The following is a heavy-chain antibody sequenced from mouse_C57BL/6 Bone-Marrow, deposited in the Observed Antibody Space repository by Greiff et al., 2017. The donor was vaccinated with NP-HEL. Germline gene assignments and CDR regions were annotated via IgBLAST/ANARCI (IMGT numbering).Heavy chain of an antibody. CDR3: ARGIYYYGLFDY. CDR1: GFTFSSYA. V-gene: IGHV5-4*01. J-gene: IGHJ2*01. D-gene: IGHD1-1*01. CDR2: ISDGGSYT. Sequence: EVQGVESGGGLVKPGGSLKLSCAASGFTFSSYAMSWVRQTPEKRLEWVATISDGGSYTYYPDNVKGRFTISRDNAKNNLYLQMSHLKSEDTAMYYCARGIYYYGLFDYWGQGTTLTVSS.